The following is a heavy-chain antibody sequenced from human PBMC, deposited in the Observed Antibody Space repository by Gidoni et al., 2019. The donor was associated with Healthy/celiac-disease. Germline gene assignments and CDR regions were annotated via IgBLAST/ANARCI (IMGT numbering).Heavy chain of an antibody. CDR3: AKGARALPFFDY. D-gene: IGHD3-10*01. CDR2: ISGSGGST. V-gene: IGHV3-23*01. J-gene: IGHJ4*02. CDR1: GFTFSSYA. Sequence: EVQLLESGGGLVQPGGSLRLSCAASGFTFSSYAMSWVRQAPGKGLVWVSAISGSGGSTYYADSVKGRFTISRDNSKNTLYLQINSLRAEDTAVYYCAKGARALPFFDYWGQGTLVTVSS.